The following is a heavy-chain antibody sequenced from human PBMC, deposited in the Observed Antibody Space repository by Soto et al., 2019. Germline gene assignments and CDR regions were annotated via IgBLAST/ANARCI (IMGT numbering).Heavy chain of an antibody. V-gene: IGHV4-30-4*01. D-gene: IGHD3-10*01. Sequence: SETLSVTCTVSGGSISSGDYYWSWIRQPTGKGLEWIGYIYYSGSTYYNPSLKSRVTISVDTSKNQFSLKLSSVTAADTAVYYCARDYYGSGTPWAYYYYGMDVWGQGTTVTVSS. CDR3: ARDYYGSGTPWAYYYYGMDV. J-gene: IGHJ6*02. CDR1: GGSISSGDYY. CDR2: IYYSGST.